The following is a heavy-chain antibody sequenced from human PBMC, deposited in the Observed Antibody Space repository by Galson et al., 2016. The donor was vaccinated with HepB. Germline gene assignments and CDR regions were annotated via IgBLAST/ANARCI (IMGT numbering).Heavy chain of an antibody. D-gene: IGHD3-22*01. CDR3: AKGQYSIGRTGDWLDP. V-gene: IGHV3-30*18. Sequence: SLRLSCAASGFTFRNYAMYWVRQAPGRGLEWVAIISFDGTKKSYADSVRGRFTVSRDNSDNTLHLQMNSLTRDDTATYFCAKGQYSIGRTGDWLDPWGLGALVTVPS. J-gene: IGHJ5*02. CDR1: GFTFRNYA. CDR2: ISFDGTKK.